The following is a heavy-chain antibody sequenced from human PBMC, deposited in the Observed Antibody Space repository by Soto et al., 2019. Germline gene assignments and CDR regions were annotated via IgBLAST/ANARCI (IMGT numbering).Heavy chain of an antibody. CDR3: TKDVSTGTYYYYMVV. J-gene: IGHJ6*03. D-gene: IGHD2-8*02. CDR2: ISWNSDKI. Sequence: EVQLVESGGGLVQPGRSLRLSCAASGFTFDDYAVHWVRQAPGKGLEWVSGISWNSDKIGYADSVKGRVTISRYNAKNTLYLQVNSLRPEDTAFYYGTKDVSTGTYYYYMVVWGKGTSVTVSS. CDR1: GFTFDDYA. V-gene: IGHV3-9*01.